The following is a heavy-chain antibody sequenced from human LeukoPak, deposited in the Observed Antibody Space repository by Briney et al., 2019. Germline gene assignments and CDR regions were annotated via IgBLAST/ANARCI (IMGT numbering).Heavy chain of an antibody. J-gene: IGHJ4*02. CDR3: ARGSQTPDAGY. D-gene: IGHD3-10*01. CDR1: DDSISDSGYY. Sequence: PSETLSLTCSVSDDSISDSGYYWSWIRQPPGKGLEWVGYMSYSGSTDYNPSLKSRVTISVDKSKKQFSLKLSSVTTADTAVYYCARGSQTPDAGYWGPGTLVTVSS. CDR2: MSYSGST. V-gene: IGHV4-61*08.